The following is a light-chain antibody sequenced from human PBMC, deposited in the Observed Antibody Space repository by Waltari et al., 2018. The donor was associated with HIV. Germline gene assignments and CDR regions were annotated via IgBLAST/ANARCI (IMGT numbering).Light chain of an antibody. V-gene: IGKV3-11*01. CDR3: QQRSNWSLVT. CDR2: DAS. CDR1: QSVSSY. Sequence: EIVLTQSPATLSLSPGERATLSCRASQSVSSYLAWYQQKPVQAPRLLIYDASIRATGIPARFSGSGSGTDFTLTISSLEPEDFAVYYCQQRSNWSLVTFGGGTKVEIK. J-gene: IGKJ4*01.